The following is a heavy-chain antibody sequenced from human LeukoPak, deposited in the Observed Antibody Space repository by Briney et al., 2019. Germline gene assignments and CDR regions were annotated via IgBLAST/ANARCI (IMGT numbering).Heavy chain of an antibody. CDR1: GYTFTGYY. CDR2: MNPNSGGT. J-gene: IGHJ4*02. Sequence: VASVKVSRKASGYTFTGYYIHWVRQAPGQGLEWMGWMNPNSGGTDYAQKFQGRVTMTRDTSISTAYMELSRLRSDDTALYYCTRAPSSGPFDYWGQGTLVTVSS. V-gene: IGHV1-2*02. CDR3: TRAPSSGPFDY. D-gene: IGHD3-22*01.